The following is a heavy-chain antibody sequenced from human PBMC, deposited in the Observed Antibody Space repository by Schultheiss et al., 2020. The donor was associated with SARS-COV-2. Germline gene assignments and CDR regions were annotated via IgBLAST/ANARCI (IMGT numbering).Heavy chain of an antibody. CDR2: IYHSGST. CDR3: ARDKDFRA. CDR1: ADSFSGYY. J-gene: IGHJ5*02. V-gene: IGHV4-59*12. D-gene: IGHD3-10*01. Sequence: GSLRLSCTVSADSFSGYYWSWIRQPPGKGLEWIGYIYHSGSTNYNPSLKSRVTISVDTSKNQFSLKLSSVTAADTAVYYCARDKDFRAWGQGTLVTVSS.